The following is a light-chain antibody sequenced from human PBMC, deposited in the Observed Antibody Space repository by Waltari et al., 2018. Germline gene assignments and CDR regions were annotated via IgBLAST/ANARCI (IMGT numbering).Light chain of an antibody. V-gene: IGKV1-5*03. CDR2: KAS. CDR3: QQYNSYLMYT. J-gene: IGKJ2*01. Sequence: CRASQSISSWLAWYQQKPGKAPKLLIYKASSLESGVPSRFSGSGSGTGFTLTISSLQPDDFATYYCQQYNSYLMYTFGQGTKLEIK. CDR1: QSISSW.